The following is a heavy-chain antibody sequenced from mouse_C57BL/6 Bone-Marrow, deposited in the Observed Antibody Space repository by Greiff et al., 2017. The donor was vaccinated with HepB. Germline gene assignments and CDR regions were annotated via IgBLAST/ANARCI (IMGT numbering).Heavy chain of an antibody. Sequence: VMLVESGAELVRPGASVKLSCKASGYTFTDYYINWVKQRPGQGLEWIARIYPGSGNTYYNEKFKGKATLTAEKSSSTAYMQLSSLTSEDSAVYFCARSNYGSRRYFDVWGTGTTVTVSS. CDR2: IYPGSGNT. CDR1: GYTFTDYY. CDR3: ARSNYGSRRYFDV. J-gene: IGHJ1*03. D-gene: IGHD1-1*01. V-gene: IGHV1-76*01.